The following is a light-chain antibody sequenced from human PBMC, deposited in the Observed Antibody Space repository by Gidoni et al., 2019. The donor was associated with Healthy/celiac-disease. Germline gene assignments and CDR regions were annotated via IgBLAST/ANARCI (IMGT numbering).Light chain of an antibody. V-gene: IGLV2-18*02. J-gene: IGLJ1*01. CDR2: EVS. CDR3: SSYTSSSTYV. CDR1: SSDVGSYTR. Sequence: QSALTQPPSVSGSPGQSVTISCTGTSSDVGSYTRVSWYQQPPGTAPKLMIYEVSNRLSGVPDRFSGSKSGNTASLTISGLQAEDEADYYCSSYTSSSTYVFGTGTKVTVL.